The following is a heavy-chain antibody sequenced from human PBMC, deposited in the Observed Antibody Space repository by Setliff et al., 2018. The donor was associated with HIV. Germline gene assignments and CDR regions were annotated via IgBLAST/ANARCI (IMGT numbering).Heavy chain of an antibody. CDR2: IYTTGST. V-gene: IGHV4-61*05. CDR3: AKRAVQDGTVTSSNWCES. Sequence: PSETLSLTCTVSGGSISSSSYYWGWIRQPPGKGLEWIGYIYTTGSTNYNPSLKSRVTMSVDTSKNQFSLRLSSLTAADTAVYYCAKRAVQDGTVTSSNWCESWGQGTLVTVSS. D-gene: IGHD1-7*01. J-gene: IGHJ5*01. CDR1: GGSISSSSYY.